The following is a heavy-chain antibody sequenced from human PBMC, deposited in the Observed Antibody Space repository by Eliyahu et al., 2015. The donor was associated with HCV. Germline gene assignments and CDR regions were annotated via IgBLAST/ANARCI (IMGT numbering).Heavy chain of an antibody. CDR1: GFXFXSYS. CDR3: ARMGIAAAGNYYYYGMDV. Sequence: EVQLVESGGGLVKPGGSLRLSCAASGFXFXSYSMNWVRQAPGKGLEWVSSISXSSSYIYYADSVKGRFTISRDNAKNSLYLQMNSLRAEDTAVYYCARMGIAAAGNYYYYGMDVWGQGTTVTVSS. D-gene: IGHD6-13*01. V-gene: IGHV3-21*01. J-gene: IGHJ6*02. CDR2: ISXSSSYI.